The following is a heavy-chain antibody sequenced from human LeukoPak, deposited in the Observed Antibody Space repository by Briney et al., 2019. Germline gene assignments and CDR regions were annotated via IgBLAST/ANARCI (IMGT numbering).Heavy chain of an antibody. CDR2: INHSGST. V-gene: IGHV4-34*01. CDR3: ARRINSGWPFDY. CDR1: GGSFSGYY. D-gene: IGHD6-19*01. Sequence: SETLSLTCAVYGGSFSGYYWSWIRQPPGKGLEWIGEINHSGSTNYNPSLKSRVTISVDTPKNQFSLKLSSVTAADTAVYYCARRINSGWPFDYWGQGTLVTVSS. J-gene: IGHJ4*02.